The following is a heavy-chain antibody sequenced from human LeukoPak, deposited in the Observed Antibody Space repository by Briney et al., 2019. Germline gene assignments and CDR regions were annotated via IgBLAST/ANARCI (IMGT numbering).Heavy chain of an antibody. V-gene: IGHV1-2*02. CDR3: ARGFGELLLNAFDI. J-gene: IGHJ3*02. D-gene: IGHD3-10*01. Sequence: ASVKVSCKASGYTFTGYYMHWVRQAPGQGLEWMGWINPNSGGTSYAQKFQGRVTMTRDTSISTAYMELSRLRSDDTAVYYCARGFGELLLNAFDIWGQGTMVTVSS. CDR1: GYTFTGYY. CDR2: INPNSGGT.